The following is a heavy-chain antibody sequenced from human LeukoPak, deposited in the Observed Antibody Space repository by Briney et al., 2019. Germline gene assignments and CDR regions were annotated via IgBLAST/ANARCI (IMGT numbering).Heavy chain of an antibody. D-gene: IGHD3-10*01. CDR3: ARGGVDYYGSGTYYLMYYFDY. V-gene: IGHV3-23*01. J-gene: IGHJ4*02. CDR1: GFTFNTYG. Sequence: VGSLRLSCAASGFTFNTYGMSWVRQAPGEGLEWVSGISVSGGATYSAAPVKGPFTTSRDDPHNSLYLQMSSLRAEDTAVYFCARGGVDYYGSGTYYLMYYFDYWGQGALVTVSS. CDR2: ISVSGGAT.